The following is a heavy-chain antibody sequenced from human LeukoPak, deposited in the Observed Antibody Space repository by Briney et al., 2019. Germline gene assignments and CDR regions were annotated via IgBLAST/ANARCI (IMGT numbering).Heavy chain of an antibody. CDR1: GFTFSNYW. CDR2: INRDGSTT. Sequence: GGSLRLSCAASGFTFSNYWVHWIRQAPGKGLVWVSRINRDGSTTKYADSVKGRFTVSRDNAKNTLNLQMNSLRAEDTAVYYCARDKKSGESSEIDYWGQGTLVSVSS. CDR3: ARDKKSGESSEIDY. J-gene: IGHJ4*02. V-gene: IGHV3-74*03. D-gene: IGHD3-10*01.